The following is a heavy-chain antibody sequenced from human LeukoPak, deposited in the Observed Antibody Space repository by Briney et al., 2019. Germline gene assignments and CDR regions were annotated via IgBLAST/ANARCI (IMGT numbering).Heavy chain of an antibody. J-gene: IGHJ2*01. Sequence: ASVKVSCKASGYTFTSYGISWVRQAPGQGLEWMGWISAYNGNTNYAQKPQGRVTMTTDTSTSTAYMELRSLRSDDTAVYYCARVDVISSYGDYVSYFDLWGRGTLVTVSS. CDR3: ARVDVISSYGDYVSYFDL. V-gene: IGHV1-18*01. CDR1: GYTFTSYG. CDR2: ISAYNGNT. D-gene: IGHD4-17*01.